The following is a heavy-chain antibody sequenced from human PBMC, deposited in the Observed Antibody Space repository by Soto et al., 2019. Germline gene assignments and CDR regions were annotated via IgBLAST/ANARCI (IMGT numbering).Heavy chain of an antibody. CDR3: ARESGGATARLDYYYFYMDL. D-gene: IGHD2-15*01. CDR2: INPNGGGT. J-gene: IGHJ6*03. V-gene: IGHV1-2*02. Sequence: ASVKVSCKTSGDSFNGYDIHWVRRAPGQGLEWMGWINPNGGGTKYAQRFQGRVTVTRDTSIRTVYMELSSLRSDDTAVYYCARESGGATARLDYYYFYMDLWGKGTTVTVPS. CDR1: GDSFNGYD.